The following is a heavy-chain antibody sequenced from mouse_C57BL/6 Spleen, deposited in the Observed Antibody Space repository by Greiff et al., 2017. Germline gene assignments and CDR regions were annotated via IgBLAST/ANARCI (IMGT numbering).Heavy chain of an antibody. V-gene: IGHV3-6*01. CDR3: ARGYGTSVDYCDLDY. CDR2: IRNSGSN. Sequence: EVHLVESGPDLVKPSQSLSLTCSVTGYSITSGYYWNWIRQFPGNKLEWMGYIRNSGSNSYNPYLKNRISITHATSSNQFYLKLNCVTTEDTATYYCARGYGTSVDYCDLDYWGKGTSVTVSS. J-gene: IGHJ4*01. D-gene: IGHD2-1*01. CDR1: GYSITSGYY.